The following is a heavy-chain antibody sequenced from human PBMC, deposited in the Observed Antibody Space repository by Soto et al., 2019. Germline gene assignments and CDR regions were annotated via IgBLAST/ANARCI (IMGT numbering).Heavy chain of an antibody. CDR3: AKAETYDFWSGLHFDY. CDR2: ISGSGGGT. Sequence: PRLSCVASGVTFSSFAMSWVRQAPGKGLEWVSTISGSGGGTYYADSVKGRLTISRDNSKNTLSLHINSLRAEDTAVYYCAKAETYDFWSGLHFDYWGQGTLVTVSS. J-gene: IGHJ4*02. CDR1: GVTFSSFA. V-gene: IGHV3-23*01. D-gene: IGHD3-3*01.